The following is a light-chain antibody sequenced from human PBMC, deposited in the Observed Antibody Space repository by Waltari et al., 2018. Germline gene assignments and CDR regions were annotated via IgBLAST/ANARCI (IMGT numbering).Light chain of an antibody. V-gene: IGKV3-15*01. Sequence: EIVMAQSPGTLSVSPGERVTLACRARQSVSLNLAWYHQRPGQAPRLLVYGASSRATGVPASCSGSGSGTDFTLTISSLQSEDFAIYFCQQYNSWPYTVGQGTKLEMK. CDR1: QSVSLN. CDR3: QQYNSWPYT. J-gene: IGKJ2*01. CDR2: GAS.